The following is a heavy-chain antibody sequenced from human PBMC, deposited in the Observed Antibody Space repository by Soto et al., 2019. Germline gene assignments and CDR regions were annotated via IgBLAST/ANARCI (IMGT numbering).Heavy chain of an antibody. CDR1: GYSFTSYW. J-gene: IGHJ6*02. Sequence: PGESLKISWKGSGYSFTSYWITWMRQMPGKGLEWMGRIDPSDSYTDYSPSFKGHVTISVDKSISAAYLQWSSLKASDTAMYYCARQVAGPRSGMDVWGQGTTVTVSS. CDR2: IDPSDSYT. V-gene: IGHV5-10-1*01. CDR3: ARQVAGPRSGMDV. D-gene: IGHD6-19*01.